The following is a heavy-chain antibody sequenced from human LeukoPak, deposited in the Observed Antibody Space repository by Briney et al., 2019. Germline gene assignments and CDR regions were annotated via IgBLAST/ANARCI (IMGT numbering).Heavy chain of an antibody. Sequence: PGGSLRLSCAASGFTFSDYYMNWIRQAAGKGLEWVAYISSSGRAYIYYADSVKGRFTISRDNAKNSLYLQMNSLRAEDTAVYYCAELGITMIGGVWGKGTTVTISS. V-gene: IGHV3-11*04. D-gene: IGHD3-10*02. CDR3: AELGITMIGGV. CDR2: ISSSGRAYI. J-gene: IGHJ6*04. CDR1: GFTFSDYY.